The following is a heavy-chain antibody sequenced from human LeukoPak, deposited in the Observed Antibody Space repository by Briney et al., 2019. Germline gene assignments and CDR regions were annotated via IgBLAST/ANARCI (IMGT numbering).Heavy chain of an antibody. Sequence: PGGSLRLSCAASGFTFSSYGMHWVRQAPGKGLEWVAFIRNDGSNKYYADSVKGRFTISRDTSKNTLYLQMNSLRAEDTAVFYCAKGVYYGSGSYVTVDYWGQGTLVTVSS. J-gene: IGHJ4*02. D-gene: IGHD3-10*01. CDR2: IRNDGSNK. CDR1: GFTFSSYG. CDR3: AKGVYYGSGSYVTVDY. V-gene: IGHV3-30*02.